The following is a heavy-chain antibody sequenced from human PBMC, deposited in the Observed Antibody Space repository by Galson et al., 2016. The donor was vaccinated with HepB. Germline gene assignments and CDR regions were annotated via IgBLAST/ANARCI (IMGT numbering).Heavy chain of an antibody. D-gene: IGHD2/OR15-2a*01. CDR3: ARVNYFDGTDKYYFDY. J-gene: IGHJ4*02. V-gene: IGHV4-31*03. CDR1: GDSISSGGYY. CDR2: IYYNGIT. Sequence: TLSLTCTVSGDSISSGGYYWSWIRQHPGKGLEWIGYIYYNGITDYNQSLKSRVTISVDTSKNQFSLKLRSLTAADTALYYCARVNYFDGTDKYYFDYWGQGTLVTVSS.